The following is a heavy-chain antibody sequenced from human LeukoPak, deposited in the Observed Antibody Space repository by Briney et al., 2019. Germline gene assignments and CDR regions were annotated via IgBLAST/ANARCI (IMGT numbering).Heavy chain of an antibody. D-gene: IGHD3-22*01. V-gene: IGHV3-43*01. CDR3: AKEDDSSGYPDY. CDR2: ISWDGGST. CDR1: GFTFSTYW. J-gene: IGHJ4*02. Sequence: GGSLRLSCAASGFTFSTYWMGWVRQAPGKGLEWVSLISWDGGSTYYADSVKGRFTISRDNSKNSLYLQMNSLRTEDTALYYCAKEDDSSGYPDYWGQGTLVTVSS.